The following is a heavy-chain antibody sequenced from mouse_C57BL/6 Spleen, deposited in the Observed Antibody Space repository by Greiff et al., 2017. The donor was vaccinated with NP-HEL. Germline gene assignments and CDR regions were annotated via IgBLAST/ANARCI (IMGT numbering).Heavy chain of an antibody. CDR1: GYTFTSYW. V-gene: IGHV1-69*01. D-gene: IGHD4-1*01. CDR3: ARGGLGRGPYFDY. J-gene: IGHJ2*01. Sequence: VKLQESGAELVMPGASVKLSCKASGYTFTSYWMHWVKQRPGQGLEWIGEIDPSDSYTNYNQKFKGKSTLTVDKSSSTAYMQLSSLTSEDSAVYYCARGGLGRGPYFDYWGQGTTLTVSS. CDR2: IDPSDSYT.